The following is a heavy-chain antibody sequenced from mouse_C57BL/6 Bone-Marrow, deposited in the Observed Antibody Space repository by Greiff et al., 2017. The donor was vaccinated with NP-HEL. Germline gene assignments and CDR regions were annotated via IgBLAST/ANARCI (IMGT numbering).Heavy chain of an antibody. V-gene: IGHV1-18*01. D-gene: IGHD2-5*01. Sequence: EVQLQQSGPELVKPGASVKIPCKASGYTFTDYNMDWVKQSHGKSLEWIGDINPNNGGTIYNQKFKGKATLTVDKSSSTAYMELRSLTSEDTAVYYCARRDSKGYYFDYWGQGTTLTVSS. CDR2: INPNNGGT. CDR3: ARRDSKGYYFDY. J-gene: IGHJ2*01. CDR1: GYTFTDYN.